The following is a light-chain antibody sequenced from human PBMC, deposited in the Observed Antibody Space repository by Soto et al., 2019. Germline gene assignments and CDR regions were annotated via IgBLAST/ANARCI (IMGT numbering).Light chain of an antibody. CDR2: DAS. V-gene: IGKV1-39*01. J-gene: IGKJ3*01. Sequence: DIQMTQSPSSLSASVGDRVTITCRASQSISSYLNWYQQKPGKAPKFLIYDASSLQSGVPSRFSGSGSGTDFTLTIRSLQPEDFATYYCQQSYSTPLTFGPGTKVDIK. CDR3: QQSYSTPLT. CDR1: QSISSY.